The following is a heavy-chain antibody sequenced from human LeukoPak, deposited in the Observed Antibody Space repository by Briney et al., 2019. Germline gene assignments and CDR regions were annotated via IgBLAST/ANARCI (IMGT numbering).Heavy chain of an antibody. CDR3: ASEFTDY. Sequence: GGSLRLSCAASGFTFDDYAMHWVRQAPGKGLEWVAVIWYDGSNKYYADSVKGRFTISRDNSKNTLYLQMNSLRAEDTAVYYCASEFTDYWGQGTLVTVSS. CDR1: GFTFDDYA. CDR2: IWYDGSNK. V-gene: IGHV3-33*08. D-gene: IGHD3-16*01. J-gene: IGHJ4*02.